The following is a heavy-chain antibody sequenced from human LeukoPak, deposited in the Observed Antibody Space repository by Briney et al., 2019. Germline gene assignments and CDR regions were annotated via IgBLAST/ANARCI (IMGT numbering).Heavy chain of an antibody. D-gene: IGHD1-26*01. J-gene: IGHJ4*02. CDR2: INPHSGGT. V-gene: IGHV1-2*02. CDR3: ARVLGEVGPFDY. Sequence: ASVKVSCKAPGYTFTGYYMHWVRQAPGQGLEWMGWINPHSGGTNYAQKFQGRVTMTRDTSINTAYMELSRLRSDDTAVYYCARVLGEVGPFDYWGQGTLVTVSS. CDR1: GYTFTGYY.